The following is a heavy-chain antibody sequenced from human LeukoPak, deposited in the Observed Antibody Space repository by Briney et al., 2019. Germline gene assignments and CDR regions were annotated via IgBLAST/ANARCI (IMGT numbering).Heavy chain of an antibody. CDR2: IYYSGST. CDR3: ARDMQGMGDDNYYGMHV. Sequence: PSETLSLTCMVSGGSISRYYWSWLRQPPGKGLEWIGYIYYSGSTNYNPSLKSRVTISVDTSKNQFSLKLSSVTAADTAVYYCARDMQGMGDDNYYGMHVWLQGTTVTVSS. CDR1: GGSISRYY. D-gene: IGHD2-21*02. J-gene: IGHJ6*01. V-gene: IGHV4-59*08.